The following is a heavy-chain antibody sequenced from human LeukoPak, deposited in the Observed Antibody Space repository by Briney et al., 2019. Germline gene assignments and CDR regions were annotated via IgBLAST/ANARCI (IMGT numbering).Heavy chain of an antibody. J-gene: IGHJ4*02. CDR1: GFTFSSYW. CDR3: ARGRGSWYGVYFDY. D-gene: IGHD6-13*01. CDR2: INSDGSST. Sequence: PGGSLRLSCAASGFTFSSYWMHWVRQAPGKGLVWVSRINSDGSSTSYADSVKGRFTISRDNAKNTLYLQMNSLRAEDTAVYYCARGRGSWYGVYFDYWGQGTLVTVSS. V-gene: IGHV3-74*01.